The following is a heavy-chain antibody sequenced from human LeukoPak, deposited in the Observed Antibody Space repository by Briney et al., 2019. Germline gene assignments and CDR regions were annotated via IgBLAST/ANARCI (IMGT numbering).Heavy chain of an antibody. V-gene: IGHV4-59*01. CDR3: ARGFTMGSNWFDP. CDR2: IYYSGST. CDR1: GGSISSYY. D-gene: IGHD3-10*01. Sequence: SETLSLTCTVSGGSISSYYWSWIRQPPGKGLEWIGYIYYSGSTNYNPSLKSRATISVDTSKDQFSLKLSSVTAADTAVYYCARGFTMGSNWFDPWGQGTLVTVSS. J-gene: IGHJ5*02.